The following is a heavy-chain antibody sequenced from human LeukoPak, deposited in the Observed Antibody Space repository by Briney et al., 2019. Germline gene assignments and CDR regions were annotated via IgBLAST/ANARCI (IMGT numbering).Heavy chain of an antibody. CDR3: ARARNYCSGGSCYYFDY. J-gene: IGHJ4*02. D-gene: IGHD2-15*01. V-gene: IGHV1-2*06. Sequence: ASVKVSCKASGYTFTSYYMHWVRQAPGQGLEWMGRINPNSGGTNSAQKFQGRVTMTRDTSISTAYMELSRLRSDDTAVYYCARARNYCSGGSCYYFDYWGQGTLVTVSS. CDR2: INPNSGGT. CDR1: GYTFTSYY.